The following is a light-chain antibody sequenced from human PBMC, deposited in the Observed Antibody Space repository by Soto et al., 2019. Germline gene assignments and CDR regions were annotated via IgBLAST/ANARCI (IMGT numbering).Light chain of an antibody. CDR2: GAS. CDR3: QQRYKTPHT. V-gene: IGKV1-39*01. J-gene: IGKJ2*01. CDR1: QGVSAY. Sequence: DIQMTQSPSSLSASVGDRVTITCRASQGVSAYLLWYQQRQGTAPKLLMYGASNLVSGVPSRFSGSGSGTTFTLTISSLQPEDFATYYCQQRYKTPHTFGQGTKLETK.